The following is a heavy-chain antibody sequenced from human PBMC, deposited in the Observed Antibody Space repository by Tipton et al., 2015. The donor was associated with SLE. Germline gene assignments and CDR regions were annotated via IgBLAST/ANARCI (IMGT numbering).Heavy chain of an antibody. D-gene: IGHD3-10*01. CDR3: ARDTYGSGSPPDY. V-gene: IGHV3-21*01. CDR2: ISSCSSYI. J-gene: IGHJ4*02. Sequence: SLRLSCAASGFTFSSYSMNWVRQAPGKGLEWVSSISSCSSYIYYADSVKGRFTISRDNAKNSLYLQMNSLRAEDTAGYYCARDTYGSGSPPDYWGQGTLVTVSS. CDR1: GFTFSSYS.